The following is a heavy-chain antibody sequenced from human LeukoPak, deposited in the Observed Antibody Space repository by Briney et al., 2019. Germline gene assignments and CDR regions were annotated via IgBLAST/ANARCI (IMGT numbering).Heavy chain of an antibody. CDR3: AREGYSYGYDY. J-gene: IGHJ4*02. Sequence: GGSLRLSCAVSGFTLSSYSMNWVRQAPGKGLEWVSSISSSSSYIYYADSVKGRFTISRDNAKNSLYLQMNSLRAEDTAVYYCAREGYSYGYDYWGQGTLVTVSS. CDR1: GFTLSSYS. CDR2: ISSSSSYI. V-gene: IGHV3-21*01. D-gene: IGHD5-18*01.